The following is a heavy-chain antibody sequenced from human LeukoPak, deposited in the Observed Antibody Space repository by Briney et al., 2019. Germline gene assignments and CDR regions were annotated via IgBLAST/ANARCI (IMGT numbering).Heavy chain of an antibody. CDR1: GFTFSKYA. V-gene: IGHV3-23*01. Sequence: GGSLRLSCAASGFTFSKYAMRWVREARGKGVEGVSGLSGSGGSIEYADSLKGRSTISIHNSKNTLYLQMNSLRAEDTAVYYCAKHYPGQTYYDSAFDIWGQGTLFTVSS. CDR3: AKHYPGQTYYDSAFDI. J-gene: IGHJ3*02. CDR2: LSGSGGSI. D-gene: IGHD3-22*01.